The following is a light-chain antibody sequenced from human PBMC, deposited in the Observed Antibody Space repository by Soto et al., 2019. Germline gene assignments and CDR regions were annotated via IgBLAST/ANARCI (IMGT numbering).Light chain of an antibody. CDR3: QQYHSYSWT. CDR1: QSISIW. J-gene: IGKJ1*01. CDR2: KAS. Sequence: DIQMTQSPSTLSASVGDRVTITCRASQSISIWLAWYQQKPGKAPDLLIYKASSLEGGVPSRFSGSGSGTEFTLTISRLQPDDFATYFCQQYHSYSWTFGQGTKVEIK. V-gene: IGKV1-5*03.